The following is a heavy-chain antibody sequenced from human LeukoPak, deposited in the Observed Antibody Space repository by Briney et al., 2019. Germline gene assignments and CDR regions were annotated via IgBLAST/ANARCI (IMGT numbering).Heavy chain of an antibody. V-gene: IGHV4-4*07. D-gene: IGHD2/OR15-2a*01. CDR1: GGSISSYY. Sequence: SETLSLTCTVSGGSISSYYWSWIRQPAGKGLEWIGRIYTSGSTNYNPSLKSRVTMSVDTSKNQFSLKLSSVTAADTAVYYCARVPPSMPHGLYGMDVWGQGTTVTVSS. CDR3: ARVPPSMPHGLYGMDV. J-gene: IGHJ6*02. CDR2: IYTSGST.